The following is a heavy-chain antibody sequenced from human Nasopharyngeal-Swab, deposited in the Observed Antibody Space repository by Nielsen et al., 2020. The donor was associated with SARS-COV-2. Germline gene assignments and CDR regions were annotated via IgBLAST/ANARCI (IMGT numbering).Heavy chain of an antibody. CDR3: ASSYSNDYYYGMDV. D-gene: IGHD4-11*01. V-gene: IGHV3-20*01. CDR2: INWNGGST. Sequence: GESLKISCAASGFTFDDYGMSWVRQAPGKGLEWVSGINWNGGSTGYADSVKGRFTISRDNAKNSLYLQMNSLRAEDTALYHCASSYSNDYYYGMDVWSQGTTVTVSS. J-gene: IGHJ6*02. CDR1: GFTFDDYG.